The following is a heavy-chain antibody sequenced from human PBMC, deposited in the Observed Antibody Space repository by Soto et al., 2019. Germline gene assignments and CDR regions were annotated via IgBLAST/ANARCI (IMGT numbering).Heavy chain of an antibody. CDR2: ITGGDGTT. CDR1: GFTFISYA. D-gene: IGHD6-19*01. V-gene: IGHV3-23*01. CDR3: AKTRPGWPFYFDY. Sequence: GGSLRLSCAASGFTFISYAMTWVRQAPGEGLEWVSCITGGDGTTYYADSVKGRFTISRDNSKNTLYLQLNSLRAEDTAVYYCAKTRPGWPFYFDYWGQGTLVTVSS. J-gene: IGHJ4*02.